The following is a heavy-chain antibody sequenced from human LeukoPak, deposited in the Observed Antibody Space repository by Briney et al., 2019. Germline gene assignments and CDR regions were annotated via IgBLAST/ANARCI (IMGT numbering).Heavy chain of an antibody. J-gene: IGHJ4*02. CDR3: ARVGAGFRVASFDY. CDR2: INHSGST. Sequence: SETLSLTCAVYGGSFSGYYWSWIRQPPGKGLEWNGEINHSGSTNYNPSLKSRVTISVDTSKNQFSLKLSSVTAADTAVYYCARVGAGFRVASFDYWGQGTLVTVSS. V-gene: IGHV4-34*01. CDR1: GGSFSGYY. D-gene: IGHD5-12*01.